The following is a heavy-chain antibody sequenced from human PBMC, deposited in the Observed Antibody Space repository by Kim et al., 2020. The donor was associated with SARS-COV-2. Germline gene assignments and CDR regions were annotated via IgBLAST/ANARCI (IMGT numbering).Heavy chain of an antibody. J-gene: IGHJ4*02. CDR2: IYYSGST. CDR1: GGSISSYY. V-gene: IGHV4-59*01. Sequence: SETLSLTCTVSGGSISSYYWSWIRQPPGKGLEWIGYIYYSGSTNYNPSLKSRVTISVDTSKNQFSLKLSSVTAADTAVYYCARGGGRIWFGFIDWGQGTLVTVSS. D-gene: IGHD3-10*01. CDR3: ARGGGRIWFGFID.